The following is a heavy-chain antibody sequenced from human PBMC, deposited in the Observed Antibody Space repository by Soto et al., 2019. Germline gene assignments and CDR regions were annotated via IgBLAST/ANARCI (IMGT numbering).Heavy chain of an antibody. CDR1: GFSLHTSQVG. CDR2: IYWDDDK. J-gene: IGHJ4*02. V-gene: IGHV2-5*02. Sequence: QITLRESGPTRVRPTQTLSLTCTFSGFSLHTSQVGVGWIRQPPGKALEWLALIYWDDDKRYTPSLKNRLSITKDPYENKVVLIMTNMNSVDTATYYCAYRALYSGSYWDGGYFDSWGQGALITVSS. CDR3: AYRALYSGSYWDGGYFDS. D-gene: IGHD1-26*01.